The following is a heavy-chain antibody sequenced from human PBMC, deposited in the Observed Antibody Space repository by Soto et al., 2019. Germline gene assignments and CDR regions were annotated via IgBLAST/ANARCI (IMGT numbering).Heavy chain of an antibody. V-gene: IGHV3-48*01. Sequence: EVQLVESGGRLVQPGGSLRLSCEASGFSFSNYSMTWVRQAPGKGLEWISYISPSSSTRYYADSVKGRFTISRDNAKNSLDLQMNSLRAEDTAVYYCVRPYSNGWYFGESHFDHWGQGILVTVSS. D-gene: IGHD6-19*01. CDR3: VRPYSNGWYFGESHFDH. CDR1: GFSFSNYS. J-gene: IGHJ4*02. CDR2: ISPSSSTR.